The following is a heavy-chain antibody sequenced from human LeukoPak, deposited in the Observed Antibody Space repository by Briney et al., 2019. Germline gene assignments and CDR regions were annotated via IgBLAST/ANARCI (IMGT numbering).Heavy chain of an antibody. J-gene: IGHJ4*02. CDR3: AAGGLYDLLPY. Sequence: GGSLRLSCAASGFIFSNYWMTWVRQAPGKGLEWVANIRQDGSETNYVDSMKGRFTISRDNAKYSLSLQMNSLRAEDTAVYYCAAGGLYDLLPYWGQGTLVTVSS. D-gene: IGHD3-3*01. V-gene: IGHV3-7*03. CDR2: IRQDGSET. CDR1: GFIFSNYW.